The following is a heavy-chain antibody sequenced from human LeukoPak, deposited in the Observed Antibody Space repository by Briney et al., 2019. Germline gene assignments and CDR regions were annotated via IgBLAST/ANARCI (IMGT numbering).Heavy chain of an antibody. CDR1: GFTFSGYG. CDR2: IWYDGSNK. Sequence: PGRSLRLSCAASGFTFSGYGMHWVRQAPGKGLEWVAVIWYDGSNKYYADSVKGRFTISRDNSKNTLYLQMNSPRAEDTAVYYCARDGGCSGGSCYDYWGQGTLVTVSS. CDR3: ARDGGCSGGSCYDY. J-gene: IGHJ4*02. D-gene: IGHD2-15*01. V-gene: IGHV3-33*01.